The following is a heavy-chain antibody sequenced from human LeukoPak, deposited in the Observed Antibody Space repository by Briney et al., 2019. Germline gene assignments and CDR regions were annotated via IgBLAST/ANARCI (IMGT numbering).Heavy chain of an antibody. Sequence: SETLSLTCTVSGGSISSSSYYWGWIRQPPGKGLEWIGSIYHSGSTYYNPSLKSRVTISVDTSKNQFSLKLSSVTAADTAVYYCARGEGRDGYKSRYWGQGTLVTVSS. CDR1: GGSISSSSYY. CDR3: ARGEGRDGYKSRY. V-gene: IGHV4-39*07. J-gene: IGHJ4*02. CDR2: IYHSGST. D-gene: IGHD5-24*01.